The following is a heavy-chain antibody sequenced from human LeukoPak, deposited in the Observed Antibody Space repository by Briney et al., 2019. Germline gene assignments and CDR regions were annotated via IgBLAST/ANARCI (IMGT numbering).Heavy chain of an antibody. V-gene: IGHV4-59*08. CDR2: IYYSGST. J-gene: IGHJ3*02. D-gene: IGHD3-16*01. CDR3: ARLMITFGGGDAFDI. Sequence: ESSETLSLTCTVSGGSISSYYWSWIRQPPGKGLEWIGYIYYSGSTNYNPSLKSRVTISVDTSKNQFSLKLSSVTAADTAVYYCARLMITFGGGDAFDIWGQGTMVTVSS. CDR1: GGSISSYY.